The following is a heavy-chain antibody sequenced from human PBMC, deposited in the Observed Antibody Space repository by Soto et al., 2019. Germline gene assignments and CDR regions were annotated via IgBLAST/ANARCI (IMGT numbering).Heavy chain of an antibody. CDR2: ITGSGRDT. D-gene: IGHD2-8*01. CDR1: GFAFRNNV. V-gene: IGHV3-23*01. Sequence: GGSLRLSCAASGFAFRNNVLSWVRQAPGKGLDWVSGITGSGRDTYYADSVKGRFTISRDNSRNMVFLQMNSLRAEDTALYYCAKNGLDNSPSAIDSWGPGTLVTVSS. CDR3: AKNGLDNSPSAIDS. J-gene: IGHJ4*02.